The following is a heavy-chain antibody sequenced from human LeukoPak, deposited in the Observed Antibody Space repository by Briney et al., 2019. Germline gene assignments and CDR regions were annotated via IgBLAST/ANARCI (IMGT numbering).Heavy chain of an antibody. Sequence: PXGSLRLSCAASGFTFSSYAMSWVRQAPGRGLEWVSAISGSGGSTYYADSVKGRFTISRDNSKNTLYLQMNSLRAEDTAVYYCAKDIVLMVYAIQNWYFDLWGRGTLVTVSS. J-gene: IGHJ2*01. D-gene: IGHD2-8*01. V-gene: IGHV3-23*01. CDR2: ISGSGGST. CDR1: GFTFSSYA. CDR3: AKDIVLMVYAIQNWYFDL.